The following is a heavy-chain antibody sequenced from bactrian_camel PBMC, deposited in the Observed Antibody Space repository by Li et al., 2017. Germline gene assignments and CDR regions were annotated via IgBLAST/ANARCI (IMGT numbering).Heavy chain of an antibody. CDR2: IRSDGIL. CDR3: AADRRLTRIAHCGSWSKRPTSPY. CDR1: GSTVRPSR. D-gene: IGHD2*01. Sequence: VQLVESGGGSVQAGGALRLSCVASGSTVRPSRMGWFRQSPGKEREGVAIIRSDGILTYSESVEGRFTISQDSAKNTVYLQMNSLKPEDTAMYYCAADRRLTRIAHCGSWSKRPTSPYWGQGTQVTVS. V-gene: IGHV3S53*01. J-gene: IGHJ4*01.